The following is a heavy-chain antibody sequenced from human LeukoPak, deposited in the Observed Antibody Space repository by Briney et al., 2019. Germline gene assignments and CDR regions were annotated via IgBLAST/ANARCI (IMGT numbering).Heavy chain of an antibody. CDR2: INESGTT. CDR1: GGSFSGDY. J-gene: IGHJ5*02. CDR3: ARALMTLVRGVPRTTWFHP. Sequence: SETLSLTCAVFGGSFSGDYWTWVRQAPGKGLEWIGEINESGTTNYNASLNNRVTISVDTSKNQFSLKLTSLTAADTAVFYCARALMTLVRGVPRTTWFHPWGQGTLVTVSS. D-gene: IGHD3-10*01. V-gene: IGHV4-34*01.